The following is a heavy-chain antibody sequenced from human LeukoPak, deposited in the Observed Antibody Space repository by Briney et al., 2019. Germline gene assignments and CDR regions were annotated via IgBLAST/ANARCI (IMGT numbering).Heavy chain of an antibody. Sequence: GASVKVSCKASGYTFTSYGISWVRQAPGQGLEWMGWISAYNGNTNYAQKLQGRVTMTTDTSTSTAYMELRSLRSDDTAVYYCARVAHYDFWSGYFFPEYYYYMDVWGKGTTVTVSS. CDR3: ARVAHYDFWSGYFFPEYYYYMDV. CDR2: ISAYNGNT. V-gene: IGHV1-18*01. CDR1: GYTFTSYG. D-gene: IGHD3-3*01. J-gene: IGHJ6*03.